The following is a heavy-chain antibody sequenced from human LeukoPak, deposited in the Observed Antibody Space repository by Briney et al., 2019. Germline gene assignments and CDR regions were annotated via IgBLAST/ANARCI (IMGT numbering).Heavy chain of an antibody. CDR3: ARGHVNLYYYYYMDV. CDR1: GGSISSSSYY. CDR2: IYYSGST. J-gene: IGHJ6*03. Sequence: SETLSLTCTVSGGSISSSSYYWGWIRQPPGKGLEWIGSIYYSGSTYYNPSLKSRVTISVDTSKNQFSLKLSSVTAADTAVYYCARGHVNLYYYYYMDVWGKGTTVTISS. V-gene: IGHV4-39*07.